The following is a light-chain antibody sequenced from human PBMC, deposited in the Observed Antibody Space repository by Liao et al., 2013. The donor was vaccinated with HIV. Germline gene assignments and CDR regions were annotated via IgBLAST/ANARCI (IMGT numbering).Light chain of an antibody. CDR2: QNG. V-gene: IGLV3-1*01. CDR1: KLGDKY. Sequence: SYELTQPPSVSVSPGQTASITCSGDKLGDKYAYWYQQKPGQSPVLVIYQNGKRPSGIPERFSGSNSGNTATLTISGTQAMDEADYYCQAWDSSKGVFGTGTKVTVL. J-gene: IGLJ1*01. CDR3: QAWDSSKGV.